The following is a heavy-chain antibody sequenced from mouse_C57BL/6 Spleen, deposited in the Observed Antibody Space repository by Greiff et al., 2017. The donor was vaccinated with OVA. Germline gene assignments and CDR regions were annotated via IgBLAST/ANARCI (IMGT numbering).Heavy chain of an antibody. J-gene: IGHJ2*01. CDR3: TSGAYDYDRGSYFAY. V-gene: IGHV5-9-1*02. CDR2: ISSGGGYI. CDR1: GFTFSSYA. Sequence: EVNVVESGAGLVKPGGSLKLSCAASGFTFSSYAMSWVRQTPEKRLEWVAYISSGGGYIYYADTVKGRVTITRDNARNTLYLHISSLKSEDTAMSSCTSGAYDYDRGSYFAYWGQGTPLTVS. D-gene: IGHD2-4*01.